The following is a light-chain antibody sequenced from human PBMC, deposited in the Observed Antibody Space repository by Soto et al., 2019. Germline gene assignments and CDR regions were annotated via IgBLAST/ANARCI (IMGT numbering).Light chain of an antibody. J-gene: IGKJ2*01. Sequence: EIVLTQSPGTLSLSPWERATLSCRASQSVTNNYIAWYQQKPGQAPRLLLYVVSNRATGVPDRFGGSGSGTDFTLTISRLEPEDFAVYYCQQYGDPPYTFGQGTKLEI. CDR2: VVS. CDR1: QSVTNNY. V-gene: IGKV3-20*01. CDR3: QQYGDPPYT.